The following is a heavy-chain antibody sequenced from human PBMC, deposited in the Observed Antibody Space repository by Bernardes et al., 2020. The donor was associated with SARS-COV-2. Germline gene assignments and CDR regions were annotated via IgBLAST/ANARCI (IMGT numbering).Heavy chain of an antibody. D-gene: IGHD3-9*01. Sequence: SVKVSCSPSGSTFTSSYMHCVRQAPGQGLDWMGWLNPHSGDTNYAQKFPGRVTMTRDTSISTAYMELSRLRSDDTAVYYCAREYYDILTGRLKERAFGGMDVWGQGTTVTVSS. V-gene: IGHV1-2*02. CDR2: LNPHSGDT. CDR1: GSTFTSSY. J-gene: IGHJ6*02. CDR3: AREYYDILTGRLKERAFGGMDV.